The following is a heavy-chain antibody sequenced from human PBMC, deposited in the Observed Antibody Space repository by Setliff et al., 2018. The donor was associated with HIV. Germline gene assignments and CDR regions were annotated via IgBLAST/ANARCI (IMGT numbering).Heavy chain of an antibody. D-gene: IGHD6-13*01. CDR2: IIPMFGTA. CDR1: GGTFSSYG. J-gene: IGHJ5*02. V-gene: IGHV1-69*13. Sequence: SVKVSCKASGGTFSSYGINWVGQAPGQGLEWMGGIIPMFGTANYAQKFQGRVTITADESTSTVYMELTRLRSEDTAVYYCAREGHLAAPGSSEFDPWGQGTLVTVSS. CDR3: AREGHLAAPGSSEFDP.